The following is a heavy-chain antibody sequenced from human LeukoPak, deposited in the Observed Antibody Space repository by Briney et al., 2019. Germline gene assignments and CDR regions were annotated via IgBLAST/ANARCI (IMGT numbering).Heavy chain of an antibody. Sequence: TLSLTCTVSGGSISSGGYYWSWIRQHPGKGLERIGYIYYSGSTYYNPSLKSRVTISVDRSKNQFSLKLSSVTAADTAVYYCARVLKGDLNFDYWGQGTLVTVSS. J-gene: IGHJ4*02. CDR3: ARVLKGDLNFDY. V-gene: IGHV4-31*03. CDR1: GGSISSGGYY. CDR2: IYYSGST. D-gene: IGHD3-10*01.